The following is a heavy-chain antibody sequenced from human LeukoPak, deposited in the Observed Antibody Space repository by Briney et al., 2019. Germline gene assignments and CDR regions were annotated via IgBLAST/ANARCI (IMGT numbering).Heavy chain of an antibody. J-gene: IGHJ2*01. D-gene: IGHD2-2*01. CDR2: IYHSGST. CDR1: GGSISSGGYS. Sequence: SETLSLTCAVSGGSISSGGYSWSWIRQPPGKGLEWIGYIYHSGSTYYNLSLKSRVTISVDRSKNQFSLKLSSVTAADTAVYYCARTIVVVPAAIRDWYFDLWGRGTLVTVSS. CDR3: ARTIVVVPAAIRDWYFDL. V-gene: IGHV4-30-2*01.